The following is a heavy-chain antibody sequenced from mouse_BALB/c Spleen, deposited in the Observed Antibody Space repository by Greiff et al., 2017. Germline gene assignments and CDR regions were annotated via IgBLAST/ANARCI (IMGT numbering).Heavy chain of an antibody. D-gene: IGHD1-1*01. CDR3: ARSGYGSIAWFAY. J-gene: IGHJ3*01. V-gene: IGHV14-3*02. Sequence: VQLQQSGAELVKPGASVKLSCTASGFNIKDTYMHWVKQRPEQGLEWIGRIDPANGNTKYDPKFQGKATITADTSSNTAYLQLSSLTSEDTAVYYGARSGYGSIAWFAYWGQGTLVTVSA. CDR2: IDPANGNT. CDR1: GFNIKDTY.